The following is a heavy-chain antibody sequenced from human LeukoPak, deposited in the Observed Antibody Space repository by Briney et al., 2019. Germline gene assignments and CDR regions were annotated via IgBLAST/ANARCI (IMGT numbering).Heavy chain of an antibody. Sequence: ASVKVSCKASGYTFTTYPMNWVRQAPGQGLEWMGWINTNTGNPTYAQGFTGRFVFSLDTSVSTAYLQISSLKAEDTAVYYCARGCFDSRWASDIWGQGTMVTVSS. CDR1: GYTFTTYP. V-gene: IGHV7-4-1*02. J-gene: IGHJ3*02. D-gene: IGHD3-9*01. CDR2: INTNTGNP. CDR3: ARGCFDSRWASDI.